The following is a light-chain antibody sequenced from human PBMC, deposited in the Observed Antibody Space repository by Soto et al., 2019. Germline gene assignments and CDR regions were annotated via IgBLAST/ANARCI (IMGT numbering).Light chain of an antibody. V-gene: IGKV3-15*01. CDR1: QSVSSK. Sequence: EIAMTQSPATLPVSPGERATLSCTASQSVSSKLAWYQQKPGQAPRVLIYGASTRATGIPARFSGSGSGTEFTLTISSLQSEDFAVDYCQHYNDWPPTWTFGQGTRVEIK. CDR3: QHYNDWPPTWT. CDR2: GAS. J-gene: IGKJ1*01.